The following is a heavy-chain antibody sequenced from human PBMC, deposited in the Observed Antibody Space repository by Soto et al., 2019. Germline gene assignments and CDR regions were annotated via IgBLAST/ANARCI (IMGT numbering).Heavy chain of an antibody. V-gene: IGHV4-34*01. CDR1: GGSFSGYY. D-gene: IGHD2-2*01. Sequence: SETLSLTCAVYGGSFSGYYWSWIRQPPGKGLEWIGEINHSGSTNFNPSLKSRVSISVDTSKKQFSLKLSSVTAADTAVYYCARDYCSTTSCHLRPYYYYMDVWGKGTTVTVSS. CDR2: INHSGST. J-gene: IGHJ6*03. CDR3: ARDYCSTTSCHLRPYYYYMDV.